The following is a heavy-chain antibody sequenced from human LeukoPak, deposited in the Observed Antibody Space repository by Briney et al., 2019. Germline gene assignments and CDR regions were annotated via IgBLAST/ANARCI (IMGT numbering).Heavy chain of an antibody. CDR1: GRSISSSGYY. Sequence: SQTRSLTCTVAGRSISSSGYYWGWIRQPPGKGLEWSASIYYSGNTYYSPSLKSRVTISVAASKNQLSLKLSSVAAADTAVYYCARAILEYQQPYYFDYWGQGTLVTVSS. V-gene: IGHV4-39*01. D-gene: IGHD2-2*01. CDR3: ARAILEYQQPYYFDY. J-gene: IGHJ4*02. CDR2: IYYSGNT.